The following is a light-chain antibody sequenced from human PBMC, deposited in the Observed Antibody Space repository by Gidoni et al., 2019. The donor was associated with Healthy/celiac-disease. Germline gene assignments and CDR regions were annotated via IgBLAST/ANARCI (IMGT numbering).Light chain of an antibody. Sequence: EIVLTQSPATLSLSPGERATLSCRASQSVSSYLAWYQQKPGQAPRLLIYDASNRATGIQASFSGSGSGTDFTLTISSLEPEDFAVYYCQQPSGFTFGPGTKVDIK. V-gene: IGKV3-11*01. CDR1: QSVSSY. J-gene: IGKJ3*01. CDR2: DAS. CDR3: QQPSGFT.